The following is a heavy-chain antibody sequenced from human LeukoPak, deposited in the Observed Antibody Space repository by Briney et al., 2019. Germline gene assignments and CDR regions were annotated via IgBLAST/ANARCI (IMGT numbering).Heavy chain of an antibody. CDR2: TYYRSKWYN. J-gene: IGHJ4*02. D-gene: IGHD3-3*01. CDR3: AREEDSVTIFRVVIRRFDY. CDR1: GDSVSSNSAA. Sequence: SQTLSLTCAISGDSVSSNSAAWNWIRQSPSRGLEWLGRTYYRSKWYNDYAVSVKSRITINPDTSKNQFSLQLNSVTPEDTAVYYCAREEDSVTIFRVVIRRFDYWGQGTLVTVSS. V-gene: IGHV6-1*01.